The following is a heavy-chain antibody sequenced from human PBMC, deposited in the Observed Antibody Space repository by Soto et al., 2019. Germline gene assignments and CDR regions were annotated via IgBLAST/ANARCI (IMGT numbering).Heavy chain of an antibody. CDR2: ISGSGGST. Sequence: GGSLRLSCAASGFTFSSYAMSWVRQAPGKGLEWVSAISGSGGSTYYADSVKGRFTISRDNSKNTLYLQMNSLRAEDTAVYYCAKTYGDYSPPRYYYYYMDVWGKGTTVTVSS. D-gene: IGHD4-17*01. CDR1: GFTFSSYA. CDR3: AKTYGDYSPPRYYYYYMDV. V-gene: IGHV3-23*01. J-gene: IGHJ6*03.